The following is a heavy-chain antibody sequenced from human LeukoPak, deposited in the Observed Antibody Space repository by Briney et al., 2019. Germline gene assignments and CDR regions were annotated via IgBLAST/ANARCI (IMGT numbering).Heavy chain of an antibody. D-gene: IGHD3-22*01. CDR3: ARSSEGRYYYDSSGYSYYYYYMDV. J-gene: IGHJ6*03. Sequence: SETLSLTCTVSGGSISSYYWSWIRQPPGKGLEGIGYIYYSGSTYYNPSLRSRVTISVDTSKSQFSLKLSSVTAADTAVYYCARSSEGRYYYDSSGYSYYYYYMDVWGKGTTVTISS. CDR1: GGSISSYY. V-gene: IGHV4-59*01. CDR2: IYYSGST.